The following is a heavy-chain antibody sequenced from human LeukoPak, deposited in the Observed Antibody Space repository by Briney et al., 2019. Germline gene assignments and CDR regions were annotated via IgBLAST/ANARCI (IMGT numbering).Heavy chain of an antibody. V-gene: IGHV3-23*01. CDR1: GFTFSNYA. CDR3: AKEGGGYLDY. Sequence: PGGSLRLSCAASGFTFSNYAMIWVRQAPGKGLEWVSSIGGSGDNTYYADSVKGRFTISRDNSKSTLYLQMDRLRADDTAVYYCAKEGGGYLDYWGQGTLVTVSS. J-gene: IGHJ4*02. CDR2: IGGSGDNT. D-gene: IGHD6-13*01.